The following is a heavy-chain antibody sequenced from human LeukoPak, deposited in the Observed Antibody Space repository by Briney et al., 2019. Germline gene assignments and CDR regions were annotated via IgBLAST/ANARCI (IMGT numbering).Heavy chain of an antibody. CDR2: ISGSGGST. J-gene: IGHJ4*02. CDR1: GFTFSSYV. Sequence: PGGSLRLSCAASGFTFSSYVMSWVRQAPGKGLEWVSAISGSGGSTYYADSVKGRFTISRDNSKNTLYLQMNSLRAEDTAVYYCAKDRWFGELSYFDYWGQGTLVTVSS. D-gene: IGHD3-10*01. CDR3: AKDRWFGELSYFDY. V-gene: IGHV3-23*01.